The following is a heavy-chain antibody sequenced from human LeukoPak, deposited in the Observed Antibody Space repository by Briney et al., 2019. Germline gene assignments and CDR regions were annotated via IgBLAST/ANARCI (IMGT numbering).Heavy chain of an antibody. CDR2: IYPSDADT. J-gene: IGHJ4*02. Sequence: GEALKISCKGSGYSFATYWLGWVRQMPGEGLEWMGGIYPSDADTRYSPSFQGQVTISDDRSISTAYLQWSSLKASDTAMYYCARAGTTPNRYFEYWGQGTLVTVSS. D-gene: IGHD1-7*01. CDR3: ARAGTTPNRYFEY. CDR1: GYSFATYW. V-gene: IGHV5-51*01.